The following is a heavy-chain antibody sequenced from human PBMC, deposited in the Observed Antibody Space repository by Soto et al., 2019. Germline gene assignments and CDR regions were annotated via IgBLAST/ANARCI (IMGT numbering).Heavy chain of an antibody. V-gene: IGHV1-46*01. D-gene: IGHD2-15*01. CDR2: INPSGGST. CDR3: ARDPRDLCGGSNCYGFDY. J-gene: IGHJ4*02. CDR1: GYTFTSYY. Sequence: GASVKVSCKASGYTFTSYYMHWVRQAPGQGLEWMGIINPSGGSTSYAQKFQGRVTMTRDTSTSTVYMELSSLRSEDTAVYYCARDPRDLCGGSNCYGFDYWGQGTLVTVSS.